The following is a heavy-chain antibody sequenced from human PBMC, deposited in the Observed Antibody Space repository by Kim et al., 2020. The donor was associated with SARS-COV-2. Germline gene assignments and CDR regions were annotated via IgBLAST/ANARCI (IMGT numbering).Heavy chain of an antibody. CDR2: INAGNGNT. V-gene: IGHV1-3*01. Sequence: ASVKVSCKASGYTFTSYAMHWVRQAPGQRLEWMGWINAGNGNTKYSQKFQGRVTITRDTSASTAYMELSSLRSEDTAVYYCAREGIQLWGILGYYGMDVWGQGTTVTVSS. J-gene: IGHJ6*02. CDR3: AREGIQLWGILGYYGMDV. CDR1: GYTFTSYA. D-gene: IGHD5-18*01.